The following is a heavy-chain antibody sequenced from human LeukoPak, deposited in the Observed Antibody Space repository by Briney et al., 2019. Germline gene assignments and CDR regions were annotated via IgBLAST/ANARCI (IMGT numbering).Heavy chain of an antibody. V-gene: IGHV3-9*01. CDR3: AKTKNSGSYSGADAFNI. J-gene: IGHJ3*02. CDR1: GFTFDDYA. D-gene: IGHD1-26*01. CDR2: ISWNSGSI. Sequence: GGSLRLSCAASGFTFDDYAMHWVRQAPGKGLEWVSGISWNSGSIGYADSVKGRFTISRDNSKNTLYLQMNSLRAEDTAVYYCAKTKNSGSYSGADAFNIWGQGTMVTVSS.